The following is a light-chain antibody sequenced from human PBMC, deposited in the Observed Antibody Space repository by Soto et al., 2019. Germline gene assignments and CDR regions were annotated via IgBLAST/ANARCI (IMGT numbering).Light chain of an antibody. Sequence: EIVMTQSPATLSVSPGERATLSCRASQSVSSNLAWYQQKPGQAPRLLIYGASTRATGSPPRFSGSGSGTEFTLTISSLQSEDFAVYYCQQYNNWTPLTFGGGTKVEIK. CDR2: GAS. V-gene: IGKV3-15*01. J-gene: IGKJ4*01. CDR1: QSVSSN. CDR3: QQYNNWTPLT.